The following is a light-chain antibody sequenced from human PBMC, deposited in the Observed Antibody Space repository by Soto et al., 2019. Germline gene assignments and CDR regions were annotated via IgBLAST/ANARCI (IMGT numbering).Light chain of an antibody. Sequence: DILLTQSPGTLSLSPGERATLSCRASQSVSSSYLAWYQQKPGQAPRLLIYGAFTRATGIPARFSGTGSGTEFTLTISSLQSEDFAVYYCQHYNNWLGTFGGGTKVDIK. CDR1: QSVSSSY. CDR3: QHYNNWLGT. J-gene: IGKJ4*01. V-gene: IGKV3-15*01. CDR2: GAF.